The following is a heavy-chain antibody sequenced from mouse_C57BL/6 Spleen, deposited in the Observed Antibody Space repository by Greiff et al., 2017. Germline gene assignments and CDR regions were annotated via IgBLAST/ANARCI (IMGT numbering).Heavy chain of an antibody. CDR2: IHPSDSDN. D-gene: IGHD2-4*01. Sequence: QVQLQQPGAELVKPGASVKVSCKASGYTFTSYWMHWVKQRPGQGLEWIGRIHPSDSDNNYNQKFKGKATLTVDKSSITAYMQLSSLTSEDSAVYYCSIEGCYDYDGYYFDYCCQGTTLTVSS. CDR1: GYTFTSYW. J-gene: IGHJ2*01. CDR3: SIEGCYDYDGYYFDY. V-gene: IGHV1-74*01.